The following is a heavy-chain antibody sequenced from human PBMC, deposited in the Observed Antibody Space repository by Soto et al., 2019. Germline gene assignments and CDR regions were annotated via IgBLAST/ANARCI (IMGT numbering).Heavy chain of an antibody. CDR2: FDPEDGET. CDR1: GYTLTELS. V-gene: IGHV1-24*01. CDR3: ATSRPYCSSTSCYYY. D-gene: IGHD2-2*01. J-gene: IGHJ4*02. Sequence: ASVKVSCKVSGYTLTELSMHWVRQAPGKGLEWMGGFDPEDGETIYAQKFQGRVTMTEDTSTDTAYMELSSLRSEDTAVYYCATSRPYCSSTSCYYYWGQGTLVTVSS.